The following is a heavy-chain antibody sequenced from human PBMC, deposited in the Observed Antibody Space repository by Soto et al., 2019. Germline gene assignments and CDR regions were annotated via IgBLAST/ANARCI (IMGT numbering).Heavy chain of an antibody. Sequence: EEQLVESGGGLVQPGGSLRLSCAASGFTFRTNDMHWVRQAPGKGLEWVAGIGTAADTYYPDSVKGRFTISRDNAKSSLYLQMKSLRAGDTAVYYCARGWRRRGYLDYWGQGTLVTVSS. V-gene: IGHV3-13*04. CDR3: ARGWRRRGYLDY. D-gene: IGHD2-21*02. J-gene: IGHJ4*03. CDR2: IGTAADT. CDR1: GFTFRTND.